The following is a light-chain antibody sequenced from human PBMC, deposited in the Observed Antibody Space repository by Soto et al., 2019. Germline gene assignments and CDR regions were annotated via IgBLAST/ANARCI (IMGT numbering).Light chain of an antibody. V-gene: IGLV1-40*01. J-gene: IGLJ2*01. CDR2: GNI. Sequence: QPVLTQPPSVSGAPGQRVTFSCTGSSSNIGAGYAVHWYQQLPGTAPKLLIYGNINRPSGVPDRFSGSKSGTSAYLAITGLQAEDEADYYCQSYDNSLSGVVFGGGTQLTVL. CDR3: QSYDNSLSGVV. CDR1: SSNIGAGYA.